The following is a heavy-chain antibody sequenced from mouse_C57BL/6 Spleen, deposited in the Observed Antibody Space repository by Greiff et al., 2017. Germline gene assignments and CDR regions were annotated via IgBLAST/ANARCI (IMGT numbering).Heavy chain of an antibody. CDR1: GFTFTDYY. J-gene: IGHJ4*01. CDR3: ARYRKGNAMDY. Sequence: EVHLVESAGVFFPPFLSLILSFAASGFTFTDYYMSWVRQPPGQALEWLGFIRNKANGYTTEYSASVKGRFTISRDNSQSILYLQMNALRAEDSATYYCARYRKGNAMDYWGQGTSVTVSS. V-gene: IGHV7-3*01. CDR2: IRNKANGYTT.